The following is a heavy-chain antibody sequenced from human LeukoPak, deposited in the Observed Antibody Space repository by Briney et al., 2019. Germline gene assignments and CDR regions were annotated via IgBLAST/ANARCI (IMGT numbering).Heavy chain of an antibody. V-gene: IGHV3-23*01. D-gene: IGHD6-13*01. J-gene: IGHJ2*01. Sequence: PGGSLRLSCAASGFTFSSYAMSWVRQAPGQGLEWGSSISATGGSTYYADSVKGRSTISRDNSKNTLYLQMNSLSVEDTAVYYCAKGSSTYSITSYWYFDLWGRGTLVTVSS. CDR1: GFTFSSYA. CDR2: ISATGGST. CDR3: AKGSSTYSITSYWYFDL.